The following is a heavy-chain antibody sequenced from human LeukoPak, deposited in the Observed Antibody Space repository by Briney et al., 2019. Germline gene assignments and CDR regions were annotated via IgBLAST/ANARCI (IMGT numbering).Heavy chain of an antibody. CDR2: ISYSGST. Sequence: SETLSLTCTVSGASISSSYWSWIRQPPGKGLEWIGYISYSGSTNFNPSLKSRVTISVDTSKNQFSLKLSSVTAADTAVYYCAREGTAGTNLNWFDPWGQGTLVTVSS. CDR3: AREGTAGTNLNWFDP. J-gene: IGHJ5*02. D-gene: IGHD1-1*01. CDR1: GASISSSY. V-gene: IGHV4-59*01.